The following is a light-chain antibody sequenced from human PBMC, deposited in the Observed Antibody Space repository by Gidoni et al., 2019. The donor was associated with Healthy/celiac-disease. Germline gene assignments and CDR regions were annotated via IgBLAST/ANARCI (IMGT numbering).Light chain of an antibody. J-gene: IGKJ3*01. V-gene: IGKV3-11*01. CDR3: QQRSNWLT. CDR2: DAS. Sequence: EIVLTHSTATLSLSPGERATLSCRSSQSVSSYLAWYQQKHGQAPRLLIYDASNRASGIPARFSGSGSGTDFTLTISSLEPEDFAVYYCQQRSNWLTFGPGTKVDIK. CDR1: QSVSSY.